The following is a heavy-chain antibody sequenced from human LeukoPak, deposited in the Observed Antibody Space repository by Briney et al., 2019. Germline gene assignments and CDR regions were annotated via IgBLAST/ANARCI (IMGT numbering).Heavy chain of an antibody. CDR3: ARSPRRWLQITTPNYYYYYMDV. CDR1: GFTFSDYY. V-gene: IGHV4-4*07. Sequence: PGGSLRLSCAASGFTFSDYYMSWIRQPAGKGLEWIGRIYTSGSTNYNPSLKSRVTMSVDTSKNQFSLKLSSVTAADTAVYYCARSPRRWLQITTPNYYYYYMDVWGKGTTVTISS. J-gene: IGHJ6*03. D-gene: IGHD5-24*01. CDR2: IYTSGST.